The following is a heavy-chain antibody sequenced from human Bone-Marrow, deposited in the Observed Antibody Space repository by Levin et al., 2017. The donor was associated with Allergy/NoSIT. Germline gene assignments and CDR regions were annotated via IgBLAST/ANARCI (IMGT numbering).Heavy chain of an antibody. CDR1: GGSISNYY. J-gene: IGHJ4*02. Sequence: GSLRLSCTVSGGSISNYYWAWIRQPPGKGLEWIGSIYSSGTTHSSPSLTSRVTMSVDSSKNQFSLKLRSVTAADTAMYYCVRDLDWNFVWGQGTLVTVSS. D-gene: IGHD3/OR15-3a*01. V-gene: IGHV4-39*07. CDR3: VRDLDWNFV. CDR2: IYSSGTT.